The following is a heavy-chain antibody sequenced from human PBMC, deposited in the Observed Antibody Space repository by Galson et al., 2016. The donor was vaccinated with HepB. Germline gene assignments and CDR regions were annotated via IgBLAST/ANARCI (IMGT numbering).Heavy chain of an antibody. Sequence: TLSLTCAVSGDSISNNYWWSWVRQSPGKGLEWIGEIYQTGSANYNPSFTSRATLSIDKSKNQISLSLGSVTAADTAVYYCSRGTLGTTATMAFDSWGQGTLVSVSS. CDR1: GDSISNNYW. J-gene: IGHJ4*02. V-gene: IGHV4-4*02. CDR2: IYQTGSA. CDR3: SRGTLGTTATMAFDS. D-gene: IGHD1-26*01.